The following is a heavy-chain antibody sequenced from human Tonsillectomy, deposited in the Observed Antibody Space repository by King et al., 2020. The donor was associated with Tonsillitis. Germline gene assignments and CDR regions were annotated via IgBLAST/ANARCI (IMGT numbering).Heavy chain of an antibody. J-gene: IGHJ5*02. CDR3: ARHGREIYGFNWFDP. CDR2: IYPDDSDT. CDR1: GYSFTNYW. Sequence: QLVQSGAEVEKPGESLKISCKGSGYSFTNYWIGWVRQMPGKGLEWMGIIYPDDSDTRYSQSFQGQVTISADKSINTAYLQWSSLKASDTAIYYCARHGREIYGFNWFDPWGQGTLVTVSS. D-gene: IGHD2/OR15-2a*01. V-gene: IGHV5-51*01.